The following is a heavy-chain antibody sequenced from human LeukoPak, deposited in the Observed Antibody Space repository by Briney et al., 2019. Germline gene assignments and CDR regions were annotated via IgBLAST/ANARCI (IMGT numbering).Heavy chain of an antibody. CDR2: ISGSSSNI. Sequence: PGGSLRLSCTASGFTFSSYSMNWVPQAPGQGLEWVSYISGSSSNIQYADSVKGRFTISRDNARNSLYLQMNSLRDEDTAVYYCAIPFTYGDQGGYWGQGTLVTVSS. V-gene: IGHV3-48*02. CDR3: AIPFTYGDQGGY. D-gene: IGHD4-17*01. J-gene: IGHJ4*02. CDR1: GFTFSSYS.